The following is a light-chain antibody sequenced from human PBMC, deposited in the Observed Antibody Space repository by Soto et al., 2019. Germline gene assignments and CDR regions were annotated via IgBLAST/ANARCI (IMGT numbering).Light chain of an antibody. J-gene: IGLJ1*01. CDR2: SNN. V-gene: IGLV1-44*01. CDR3: ATWDDRLNGYV. CDR1: SSNIGSNY. Sequence: QSVLTQAASASGTPGQRVTISCSGSSSNIGSNYVYWYQQLPGTAPKLLIYSNNLRSSGVPDRFSGSRSGTSASLAISGLQSEDEADYYCATWDDRLNGYVFGSGTKLTVL.